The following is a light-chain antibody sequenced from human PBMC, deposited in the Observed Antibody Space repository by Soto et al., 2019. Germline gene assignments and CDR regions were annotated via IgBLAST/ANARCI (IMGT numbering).Light chain of an antibody. Sequence: EIVFTQSPATLSLSPRERATLSCWASQSVSSYLAWYQKKPGQAPGLLIYAASTRATGVPARFSGSGSGTDFSLTISRLEPEDFAVYHCQQYSSSPRTFGQGTRLEIK. CDR1: QSVSSY. CDR2: AAS. CDR3: QQYSSSPRT. J-gene: IGKJ5*01. V-gene: IGKV3-20*01.